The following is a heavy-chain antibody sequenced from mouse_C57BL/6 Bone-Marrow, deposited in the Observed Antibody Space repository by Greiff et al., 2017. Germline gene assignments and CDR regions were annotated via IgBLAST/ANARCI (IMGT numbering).Heavy chain of an antibody. Sequence: EVKLVESGGGLVKPGGSLKLSCAASGFTFSDYGMHWVRQAPEKGLEWVAYISSGISTIYYADTVKGRFTISRDNAKNTLFLQMTSLRSEDTAMYYCARLRSYFDYWGQGTTLTVSS. D-gene: IGHD1-1*01. CDR3: ARLRSYFDY. V-gene: IGHV5-17*01. CDR2: ISSGISTI. CDR1: GFTFSDYG. J-gene: IGHJ2*01.